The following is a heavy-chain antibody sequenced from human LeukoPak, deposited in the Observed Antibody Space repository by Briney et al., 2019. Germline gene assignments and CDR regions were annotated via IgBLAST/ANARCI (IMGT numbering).Heavy chain of an antibody. D-gene: IGHD6-13*01. CDR2: IYYSGST. J-gene: IGHJ5*02. CDR1: GGSISSSSYY. CDR3: ARHSGVLAAAGT. V-gene: IGHV4-39*01. Sequence: SETLSLTCTVSGGSISSSSYYWGWIRQPPGKGLEWIGSIYYSGSTYYNPSLKSRVTISVDTSKNQFSLKLSSVTAADTAVYYRARHSGVLAAAGTWGQGTLVTVSS.